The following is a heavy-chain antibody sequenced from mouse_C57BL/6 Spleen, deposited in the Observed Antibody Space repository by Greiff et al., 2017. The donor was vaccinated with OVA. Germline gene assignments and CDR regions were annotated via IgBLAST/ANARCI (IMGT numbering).Heavy chain of an antibody. CDR3: ARNYGSSYYFDY. Sequence: QVQLQQSGPELVKPGASVKISCKASGYAFSSSWMNWVKQRPGKGLEWIGRIYPGDGDTNYNGKFKGKATLTADKSSSTAYMHLSSLTSEDAAVYFCARNYGSSYYFDYWGQGTTLTVSS. D-gene: IGHD1-1*01. CDR2: IYPGDGDT. J-gene: IGHJ2*01. V-gene: IGHV1-82*01. CDR1: GYAFSSSW.